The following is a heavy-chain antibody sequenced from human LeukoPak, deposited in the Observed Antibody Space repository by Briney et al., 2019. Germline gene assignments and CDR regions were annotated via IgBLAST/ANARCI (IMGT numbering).Heavy chain of an antibody. CDR3: ARERGRVVIDYFDY. CDR2: ISTYSVST. Sequence: ASVKVSCKASGYTFTGFGISWLRQAPGQGLEWVAWISTYSVSTHYAQKSQDRVTMSTDTSTSTAYMELRSLRSDNTAVYYCARERGRVVIDYFDYWGQGTLVTVSS. J-gene: IGHJ4*02. D-gene: IGHD2-15*01. CDR1: GYTFTGFG. V-gene: IGHV1-18*01.